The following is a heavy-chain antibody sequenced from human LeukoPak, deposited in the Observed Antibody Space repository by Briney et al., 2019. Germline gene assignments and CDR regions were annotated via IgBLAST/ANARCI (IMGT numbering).Heavy chain of an antibody. J-gene: IGHJ4*02. CDR2: INPNSGGT. CDR1: GYTFTGYY. CDR3: ARDFGSGWDFDY. D-gene: IGHD6-19*01. Sequence: ASVKVSCKASGYTFTGYYMHWVRQAPGQGLEWTGWINPNSGGTNYAQKFQGRVTMTRDTSISTAYMELSRLRSDDTAVYYCARDFGSGWDFDYWGQGTLVTVSS. V-gene: IGHV1-2*02.